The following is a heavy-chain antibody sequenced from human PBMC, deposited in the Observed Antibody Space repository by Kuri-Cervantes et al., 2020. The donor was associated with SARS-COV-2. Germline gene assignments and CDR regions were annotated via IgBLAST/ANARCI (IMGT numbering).Heavy chain of an antibody. D-gene: IGHD6-13*01. J-gene: IGHJ4*02. V-gene: IGHV4-34*01. CDR3: ATCIAAAGSYYFDY. CDR2: INHSGST. Sequence: SETLSLTCAVYGGSFSGYYWSWIRQPPGRGLEWIGEINHSGSTNYNPSLKSRVTISVDTSKNQFSLKLSSVTAADTAVYYCATCIAAAGSYYFDYWGQGTLVTSPQ. CDR1: GGSFSGYY.